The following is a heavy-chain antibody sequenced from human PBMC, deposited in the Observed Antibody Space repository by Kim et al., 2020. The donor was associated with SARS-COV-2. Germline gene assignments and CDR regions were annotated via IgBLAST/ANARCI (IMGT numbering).Heavy chain of an antibody. J-gene: IGHJ4*02. D-gene: IGHD2-15*01. CDR1: GFIFSDHY. CDR2: ISKKANSYTT. Sequence: GGSLRLSCAASGFIFSDHYMGWVRQAPGKGLEWVGRISKKANSYTTEYSASVKGRFTISREDTKSSLYLQMGSLKTEDTVVYYCARGSEDSRPFDYWGRGTLVTVSS. V-gene: IGHV3-72*01. CDR3: ARGSEDSRPFDY.